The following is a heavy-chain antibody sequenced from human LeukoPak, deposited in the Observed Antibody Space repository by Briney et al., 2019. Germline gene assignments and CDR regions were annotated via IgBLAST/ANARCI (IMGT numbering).Heavy chain of an antibody. CDR2: IRSKANSYAT. J-gene: IGHJ4*02. V-gene: IGHV3-73*01. CDR3: ARVGDFWSGPTY. D-gene: IGHD3-3*01. CDR1: GFTFSGSA. Sequence: PGGSLRLSCAASGFTFSGSAMHWVRQASGKGLEWVGRIRSKANSYATAYAASVKGRFTISRDDSKTTAYLQMNSLKTEDTAVYYCARVGDFWSGPTYWGQGTLVTVSS.